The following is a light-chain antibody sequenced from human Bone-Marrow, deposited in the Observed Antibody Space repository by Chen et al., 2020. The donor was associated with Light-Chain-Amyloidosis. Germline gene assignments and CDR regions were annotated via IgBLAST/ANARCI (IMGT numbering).Light chain of an antibody. CDR2: DAS. Sequence: EVVLTQSPGTLSLSPGESASLSCRASQSVASYLAWYQQKPGQTPRLLISDASQRAPGVPPRFTGGASGTDFTLTIDFLDPDDFAVYFCQQRHFWPWTFGQGTRIEI. CDR1: QSVASY. CDR3: QQRHFWPWT. V-gene: IGKV3-11*01. J-gene: IGKJ1*01.